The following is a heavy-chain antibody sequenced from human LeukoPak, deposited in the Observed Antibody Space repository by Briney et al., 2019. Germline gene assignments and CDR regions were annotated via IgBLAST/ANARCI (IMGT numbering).Heavy chain of an antibody. Sequence: GGSLRLSCAASGFTFSSYAMSWVRQAPGKGLEWVSAITASSSGTYDADSVKGRFTISRDNSKNTPYLQTNSLRAEDTAVYYCAKDLGAIGSSYYDDWGQGTLVTVSS. D-gene: IGHD6-13*01. CDR1: GFTFSSYA. J-gene: IGHJ4*02. CDR3: AKDLGAIGSSYYDD. CDR2: ITASSSGT. V-gene: IGHV3-23*01.